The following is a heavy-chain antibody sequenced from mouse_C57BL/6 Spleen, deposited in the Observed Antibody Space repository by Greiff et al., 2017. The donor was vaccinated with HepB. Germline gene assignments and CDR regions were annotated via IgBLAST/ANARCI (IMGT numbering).Heavy chain of an antibody. CDR3: ARITTVGDWYFDV. J-gene: IGHJ1*03. V-gene: IGHV14-2*01. CDR1: GFNIKDYY. Sequence: VQLQQSGAELVKPGASVKLSCTASGFNIKDYYIHWVKQRTEQGLEWIGRIDPEDGETKYAPKFQGKATITADTSSNTDYLQLSSLTSEDTAVYYCARITTVGDWYFDVWGTGTTVTVSS. D-gene: IGHD1-1*01. CDR2: IDPEDGET.